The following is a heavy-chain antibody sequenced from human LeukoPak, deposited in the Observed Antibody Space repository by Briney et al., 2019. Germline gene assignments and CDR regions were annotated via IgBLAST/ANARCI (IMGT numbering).Heavy chain of an antibody. V-gene: IGHV3-23*01. CDR3: AKFAVSTKGY. CDR2: ISDGGGTT. D-gene: IGHD5/OR15-5a*01. J-gene: IGHJ4*02. CDR1: GFTFSSYA. Sequence: GGSLRLSCAASGFTFSSYAMSWVRQAPGKGLEWVSTISDGGGTTYYADSVRGRFTVSRDNSKNTLYLQMNGLRAEDTAIYFCAKFAVSTKGYWGQGTLVTVSS.